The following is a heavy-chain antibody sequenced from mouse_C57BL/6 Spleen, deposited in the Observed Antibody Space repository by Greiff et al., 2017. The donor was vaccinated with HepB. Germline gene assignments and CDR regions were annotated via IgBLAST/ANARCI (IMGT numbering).Heavy chain of an antibody. CDR1: GYTFTSYG. D-gene: IGHD1-1*01. J-gene: IGHJ2*01. Sequence: VKLMESGAELARPGASVKLSCKASGYTFTSYGISWVKQRTGQGLEWIGEIYPRSGNTYYNEKFKGKATLTADKSSSTAYMELRSLTSEDSAVYFCAREDCGSSFDYWGQGTTLTVSS. V-gene: IGHV1-81*01. CDR2: IYPRSGNT. CDR3: AREDCGSSFDY.